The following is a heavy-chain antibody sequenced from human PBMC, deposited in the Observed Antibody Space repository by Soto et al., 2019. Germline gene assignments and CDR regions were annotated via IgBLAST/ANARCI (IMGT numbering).Heavy chain of an antibody. CDR1: GGSISSYY. V-gene: IGHV4-4*07. Sequence: SETLSLTCTVFGGSISSYYWSWIRQPAGKGLEWIGRIYTSGSTNYNPSLKSRVTMSVDTSKNQFSLKLSSVTAADTAVYYCARDRFLEWLLTPSGYYYGMDVWGQGTTVTAP. D-gene: IGHD3-3*01. CDR3: ARDRFLEWLLTPSGYYYGMDV. CDR2: IYTSGST. J-gene: IGHJ6*02.